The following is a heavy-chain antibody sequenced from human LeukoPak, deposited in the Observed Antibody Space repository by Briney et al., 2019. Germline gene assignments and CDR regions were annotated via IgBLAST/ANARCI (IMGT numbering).Heavy chain of an antibody. CDR1: GFTFSTYA. J-gene: IGHJ4*03. V-gene: IGHV3-23*01. CDR2: ISGNGGSA. D-gene: IGHD2-2*01. CDR3: ARDVSGYCSSSSCYFDY. Sequence: GGSLRLSCAASGFTFSTYAVSWVRQAPGKGLEWVSSISGNGGSAYYTDSVKGRFTISRDNSKNTLYLQMNSLRAEDTAVYYCARDVSGYCSSSSCYFDYWGHGTLVTVSS.